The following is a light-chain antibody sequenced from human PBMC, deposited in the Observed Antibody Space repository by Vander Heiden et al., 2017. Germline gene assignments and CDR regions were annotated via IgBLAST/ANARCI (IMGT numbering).Light chain of an antibody. CDR1: QSINRY. CDR3: QQSDSNPTT. CDR2: DAS. V-gene: IGKV1-39*01. Sequence: DIQMTQSPSSLSASVGDRVTITCRASQSINRYLNWYQQKLGKAPKLLIYDASSLQSGVPSRFSGSGSGTDFTLTISSLQSEDFATYYCQQSDSNPTTFGQGTRMEIK. J-gene: IGKJ5*01.